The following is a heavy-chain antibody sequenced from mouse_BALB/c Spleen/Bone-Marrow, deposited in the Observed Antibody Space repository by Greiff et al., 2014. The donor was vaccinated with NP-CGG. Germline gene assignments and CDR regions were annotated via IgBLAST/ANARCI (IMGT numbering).Heavy chain of an antibody. V-gene: IGHV1S41*01. CDR3: ARGSYYYGSSCPWFAY. CDR2: ISPGSGTT. CDR1: GYTFTSYW. J-gene: IGHJ3*01. D-gene: IGHD1-1*01. Sequence: DLVKPGASVKLSCKASGYTFTSYWINWIKQRPGQGLEWIGRISPGSGTTYYNEMFKVKATRTLDTSSTSAYIQLSSLSSEDSAVYVCARGSYYYGSSCPWFAYWGQGTLVTVSA.